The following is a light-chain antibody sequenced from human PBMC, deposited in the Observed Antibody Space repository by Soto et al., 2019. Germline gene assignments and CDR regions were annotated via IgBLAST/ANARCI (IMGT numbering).Light chain of an antibody. CDR1: KLGSES. J-gene: IGLJ3*02. V-gene: IGLV3-21*02. CDR2: DDS. Sequence: SYELTQPPSVSVAPGQTARITCGGGKLGSESVHWYRQKPGQAPVLVVYDDSDRPSGIPERFSGSNSGHTATLTINRVEAGDEADYYCQVWDSSDNHVVFGGGTKLTVL. CDR3: QVWDSSDNHVV.